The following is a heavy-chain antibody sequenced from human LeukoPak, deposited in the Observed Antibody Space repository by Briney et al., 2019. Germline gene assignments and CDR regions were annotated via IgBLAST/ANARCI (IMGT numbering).Heavy chain of an antibody. V-gene: IGHV3-33*01. CDR2: IWYDGSNK. CDR3: ARDGRIAVAGIDPPFDY. D-gene: IGHD6-19*01. Sequence: GGSLRLSCAASGFTFSSYGMHWVRQAPGKGLEWVAVIWYDGSNKYYADSVKGRFTISRDNFKNTLYLQMNSLRAEDTAVYYCARDGRIAVAGIDPPFDYWGQGTLVTVSS. CDR1: GFTFSSYG. J-gene: IGHJ4*02.